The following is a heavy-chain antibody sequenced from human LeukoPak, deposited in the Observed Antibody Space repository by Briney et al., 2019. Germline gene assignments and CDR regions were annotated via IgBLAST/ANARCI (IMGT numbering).Heavy chain of an antibody. Sequence: SQTLSLTCTVSGGSISSYYWSWIREPPGKRLEWIGYIYYSGNTNYNPSLMSRVTISVDTSKNQSSLKLSSVTAADTAVYYCARQDDYNNWFDPWGQGTLVTVSS. J-gene: IGHJ5*02. D-gene: IGHD4-11*01. CDR3: ARQDDYNNWFDP. V-gene: IGHV4-59*08. CDR1: GGSISSYY. CDR2: IYYSGNT.